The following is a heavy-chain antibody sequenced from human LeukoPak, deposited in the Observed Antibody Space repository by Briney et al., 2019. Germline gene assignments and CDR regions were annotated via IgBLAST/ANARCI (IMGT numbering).Heavy chain of an antibody. CDR1: GYTFTSYG. V-gene: IGHV1-18*01. J-gene: IGHJ4*02. CDR3: ARSREMTTPPTPIFCDY. D-gene: IGHD3-3*01. CDR2: VSAYNGNT. Sequence: ASVKVSCKASGYTFTSYGISWVRQAPGQGLEWMGWVSAYNGNTNYAQKLQGRVTMTTVTSTSTAYMELRSLRSDDTAVYYCARSREMTTPPTPIFCDYWGQGTLVTVSS.